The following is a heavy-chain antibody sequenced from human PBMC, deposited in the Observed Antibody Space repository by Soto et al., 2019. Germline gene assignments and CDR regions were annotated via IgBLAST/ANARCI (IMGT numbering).Heavy chain of an antibody. CDR1: GFTFSSYS. CDR3: ARDDVVITPHYYYYGMDV. V-gene: IGHV3-48*02. Sequence: EVQLVESGGGLVQPGGSLRLSCAASGFTFSSYSMNWVRQAPGKGLEWVSYISSSSSTIYYAVSVKGRFTISRDNAKNSLYLQMNSLRDEDTAVYYCARDDVVITPHYYYYGMDVWGQGTTVTVSS. CDR2: ISSSSSTI. J-gene: IGHJ6*02. D-gene: IGHD3-22*01.